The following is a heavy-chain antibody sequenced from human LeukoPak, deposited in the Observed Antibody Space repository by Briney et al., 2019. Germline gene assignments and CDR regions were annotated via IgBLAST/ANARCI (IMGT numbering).Heavy chain of an antibody. CDR1: GFTFSSYG. CDR2: ISGSGGST. Sequence: GGSLRLSCAASGFTFSSYGMSWVRQAPGKGLEWVSAISGSGGSTYYADSVKGRFTISRDNSKNTLYLQMNSLRAEDTAVYYCAKEAYDSSGYYFGRETNWFDPWGQGTLVTVSS. CDR3: AKEAYDSSGYYFGRETNWFDP. D-gene: IGHD3-22*01. V-gene: IGHV3-23*01. J-gene: IGHJ5*02.